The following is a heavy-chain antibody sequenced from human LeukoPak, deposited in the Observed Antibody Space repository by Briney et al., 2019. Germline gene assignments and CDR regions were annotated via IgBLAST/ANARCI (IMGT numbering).Heavy chain of an antibody. D-gene: IGHD3-22*01. CDR2: IRGSGGST. CDR1: GLTFSSYA. J-gene: IGHJ4*02. V-gene: IGHV3-23*01. CDR3: AKDSSGYYSFDY. Sequence: GGSLRLSCAASGLTFSSYAMSWVRQAPGKGLEWVSAIRGSGGSTYYADSVKGRFTISRDNSKNTLYLQMNSLRAEDTAVYYCAKDSSGYYSFDYWGQGTLVTVSS.